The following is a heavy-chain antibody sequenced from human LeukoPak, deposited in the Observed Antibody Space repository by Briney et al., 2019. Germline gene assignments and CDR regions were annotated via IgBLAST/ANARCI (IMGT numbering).Heavy chain of an antibody. CDR2: IAWNGGRA. J-gene: IGHJ4*02. Sequence: GGSLRLSCVASGFTFDNFAMHWVRQVPGKGLEWVSGIAWNGGRAAFADSVKGRFTISRDNSKNTLYLQMNSLRAEDTAVYYCARDLRDGYNSGSLGYWGQGTLVTVSS. D-gene: IGHD5-24*01. CDR1: GFTFDNFA. CDR3: ARDLRDGYNSGSLGY. V-gene: IGHV3-9*01.